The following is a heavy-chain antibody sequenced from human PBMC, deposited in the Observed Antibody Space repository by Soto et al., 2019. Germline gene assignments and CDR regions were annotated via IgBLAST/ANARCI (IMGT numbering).Heavy chain of an antibody. CDR3: ARQPRILTGYSGHFDY. Sequence: SETLSLTCTVSGGSISSSRYYWGWIRQPPGKGLEWIGSIYYSGSTYHNPSLKSRVTISVDTSKNQFSLKLSSVTAADTAVYYCARQPRILTGYSGHFDYRGQGNLVTVS. D-gene: IGHD3-9*01. CDR2: IYYSGST. V-gene: IGHV4-39*01. J-gene: IGHJ4*02. CDR1: GGSISSSRYY.